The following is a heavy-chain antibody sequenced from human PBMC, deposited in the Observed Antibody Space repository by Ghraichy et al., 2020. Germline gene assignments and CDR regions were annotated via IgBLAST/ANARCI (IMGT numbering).Heavy chain of an antibody. Sequence: ASVKVSCKASGYTFTSYAMHWVRQAPGQRLEWMGWINAGNGNTKYSQKFQGRVTITRDTSASTAYMELSSLRSEDTAVYYCARERNYDFWSGYPNYFDYWGQGTLVTVSS. D-gene: IGHD3-3*01. CDR3: ARERNYDFWSGYPNYFDY. V-gene: IGHV1-3*01. CDR1: GYTFTSYA. CDR2: INAGNGNT. J-gene: IGHJ4*02.